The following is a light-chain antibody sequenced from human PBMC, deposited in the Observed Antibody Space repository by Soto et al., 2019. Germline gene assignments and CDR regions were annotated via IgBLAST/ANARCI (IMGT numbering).Light chain of an antibody. CDR3: QKSYSALLT. Sequence: DIQMTQSPSSLSASVGDRVTITCRASQTIRSHLNWYQQRPGKAPKLLISAASSLQSGVPSRFSGSGSGTDFTLTISSLQPEDFETYYCQKSYSALLTFGPGTKVDI. CDR2: AAS. J-gene: IGKJ3*01. V-gene: IGKV1-39*01. CDR1: QTIRSH.